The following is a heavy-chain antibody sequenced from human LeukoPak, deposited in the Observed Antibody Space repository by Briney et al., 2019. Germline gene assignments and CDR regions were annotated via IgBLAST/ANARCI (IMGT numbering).Heavy chain of an antibody. J-gene: IGHJ6*03. D-gene: IGHD1-26*01. V-gene: IGHV3-23*01. CDR3: AADVGILVGYMDV. CDR1: LVTRTVTT. CDR2: IDDGGDST. Sequence: GGSLRLSSAASLVTRTVTTMGLGSQAPGKGLEWVSTIDDGGDSTNYADSVKGRFTISRDNSKNTVYLQMNSLRAEGVRVYYPAADVGILVGYMDVWGKGTTVTVSS.